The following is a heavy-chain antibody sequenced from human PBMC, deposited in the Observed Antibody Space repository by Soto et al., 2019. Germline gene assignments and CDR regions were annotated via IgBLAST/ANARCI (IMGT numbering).Heavy chain of an antibody. Sequence: QVQLVESGGGVVQPGRSLRLSCAASGFTFSSYGMHWVRQAPGNGLEWVTVLWSAGSKEYYADTVKGRFAISRDNSKNTLYLQMNSLRAEDTAVYYCANGGTDYFLHWGQDTLVTVSS. J-gene: IGHJ1*01. CDR2: LWSAGSKE. CDR1: GFTFSSYG. CDR3: ANGGTDYFLH. V-gene: IGHV3-33*06.